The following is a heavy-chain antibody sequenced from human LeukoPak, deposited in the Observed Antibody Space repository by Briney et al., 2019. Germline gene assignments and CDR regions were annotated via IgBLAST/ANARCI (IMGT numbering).Heavy chain of an antibody. V-gene: IGHV1-69*13. CDR3: AIGYCTNGVCVHTPYGMDV. CDR1: GYTFTSYG. J-gene: IGHJ6*02. D-gene: IGHD2-8*01. CDR2: IIPIFGTA. Sequence: ASVKVSCKASGYTFTSYGISWVRQAPGQGLEWMGGIIPIFGTANYAQKFQGRVTITADESTSTAYMELSSLRSEDTAVYYCAIGYCTNGVCVHTPYGMDVWGQGTTVTVSS.